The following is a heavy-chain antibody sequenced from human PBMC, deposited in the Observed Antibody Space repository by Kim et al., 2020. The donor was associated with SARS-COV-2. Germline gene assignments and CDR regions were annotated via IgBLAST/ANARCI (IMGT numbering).Heavy chain of an antibody. CDR3: AKEGKTYYDFWGRANSLDY. D-gene: IGHD3-3*01. V-gene: IGHV3-23*01. Sequence: GRFTISRDNSKYTLYLQMNSLRAEDTAVYYCAKEGKTYYDFWGRANSLDYWGQGTLVTVSS. J-gene: IGHJ4*02.